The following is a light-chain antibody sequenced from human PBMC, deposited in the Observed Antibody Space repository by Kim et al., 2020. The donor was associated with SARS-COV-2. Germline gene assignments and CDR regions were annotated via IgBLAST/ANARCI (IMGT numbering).Light chain of an antibody. CDR3: QQISDYPLT. J-gene: IGKJ4*01. Sequence: ASVGDIVTITGRASQDITNILAWYQQKPGKAPNLLIYSASSLQSGVPSRFSGSGSGTEFTLTINSLQPEDVATYFCQQISDYPLTFGRGTKVDIK. V-gene: IGKV1-9*01. CDR2: SAS. CDR1: QDITNI.